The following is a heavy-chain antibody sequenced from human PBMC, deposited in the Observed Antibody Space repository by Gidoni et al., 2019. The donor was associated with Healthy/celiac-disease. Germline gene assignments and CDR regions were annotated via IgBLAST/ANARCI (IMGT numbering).Heavy chain of an antibody. D-gene: IGHD6-13*01. J-gene: IGHJ4*02. Sequence: QVQLVESGGGLVKPGGSLRLSCSASGFTFSDYYMSWIRQAPGKGLEWVSYISGSGTYTNYIESVEGRFTISRDNAKNSLYLQMNSLRAEDTAVYYCARNRHSTQPLEYWGQGTLVTVSS. CDR1: GFTFSDYY. CDR2: ISGSGTYT. V-gene: IGHV3-11*06. CDR3: ARNRHSTQPLEY.